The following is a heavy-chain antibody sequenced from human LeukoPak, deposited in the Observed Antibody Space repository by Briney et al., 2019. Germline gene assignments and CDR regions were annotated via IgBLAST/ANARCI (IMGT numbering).Heavy chain of an antibody. CDR3: AKDATVVTDYFDY. D-gene: IGHD4-23*01. V-gene: IGHV3-7*03. Sequence: GGSLRLSCAASGFTFSSYWMSWDRQAPGKGLEWVANIKQDGSEKYYVDSVKGRFTISRDNAKNSLYLQMNSLRAEDTAVYYCAKDATVVTDYFDYWGQGTLVTVSS. CDR2: IKQDGSEK. J-gene: IGHJ4*02. CDR1: GFTFSSYW.